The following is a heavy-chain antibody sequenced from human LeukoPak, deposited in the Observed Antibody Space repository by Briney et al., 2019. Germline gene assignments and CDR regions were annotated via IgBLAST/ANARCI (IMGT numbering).Heavy chain of an antibody. V-gene: IGHV1-2*02. CDR2: INPNSGGT. CDR3: ARTPSLLVTTFALFDY. J-gene: IGHJ4*02. CDR1: GYTFTGYY. D-gene: IGHD4-17*01. Sequence: ASVKVSCKASGYTFTGYYMRWVRQAPGQGLEWMGWINPNSGGTNYAQKFQGRVTMTRDTSISTAYMELSRLRSDDTAVYYCARTPSLLVTTFALFDYWGQGTLVTVSS.